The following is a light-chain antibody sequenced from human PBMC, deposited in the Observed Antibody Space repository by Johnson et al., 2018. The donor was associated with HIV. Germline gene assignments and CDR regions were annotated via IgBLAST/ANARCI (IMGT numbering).Light chain of an antibody. CDR2: DND. V-gene: IGLV1-51*01. CDR1: YSNIGNNY. CDR3: GTWDSSLSAGV. Sequence: QLVLTQPPSVSAAPGQKVTISCSGSYSNIGNNYVSWYQQVPGTAPKLLIYDNDKRPSGIPDRFSASKSGTSATLGITGLQTGDEADYYCGTWDSSLSAGVFGAGTNVTVL. J-gene: IGLJ1*01.